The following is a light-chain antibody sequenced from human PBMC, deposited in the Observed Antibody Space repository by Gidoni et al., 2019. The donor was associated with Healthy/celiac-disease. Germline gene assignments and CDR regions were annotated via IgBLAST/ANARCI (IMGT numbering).Light chain of an antibody. CDR2: GAS. V-gene: IGKV3-20*01. CDR3: QQYGRN. J-gene: IGKJ3*01. CDR1: QSVSSSY. Sequence: EIVLTQSPGTLSLSPGERATLSCRASQSVSSSYLAWYQQKPGQAPRLLIYGASSRATGIPDRFSGSGSGTDFTLTISRLEPEDFAGYYCQQYGRNFGPGTKVEIK.